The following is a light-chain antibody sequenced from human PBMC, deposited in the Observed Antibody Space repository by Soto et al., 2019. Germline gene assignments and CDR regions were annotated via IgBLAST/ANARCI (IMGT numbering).Light chain of an antibody. V-gene: IGLV1-47*01. Sequence: QLVLTQPPSASGTPGQRVTISCSGSSSNIGNYYVQWYQQLPGMAPKLLIYRKNQRPSGVPDRFSGSKSGTSASLAISGLRSEDEADYYCAAWDDSLNGPVFGGGTKLTVL. J-gene: IGLJ3*02. CDR1: SSNIGNYY. CDR2: RKN. CDR3: AAWDDSLNGPV.